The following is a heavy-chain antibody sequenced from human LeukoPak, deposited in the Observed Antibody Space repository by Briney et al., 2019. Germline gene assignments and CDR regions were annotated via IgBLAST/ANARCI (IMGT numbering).Heavy chain of an antibody. Sequence: PSETLSLTCTVSGGSISSGGYYWSWIRQPPGKGLEWIGYIYHSGSTHYNPSLESRVTISVDRSKNQFSLKLSSVTAADTAVYYCARGAAAGHFDYWGQGTLVTVSS. CDR3: ARGAAAGHFDY. V-gene: IGHV4-30-2*01. D-gene: IGHD6-13*01. CDR1: GGSISSGGYY. J-gene: IGHJ4*02. CDR2: IYHSGST.